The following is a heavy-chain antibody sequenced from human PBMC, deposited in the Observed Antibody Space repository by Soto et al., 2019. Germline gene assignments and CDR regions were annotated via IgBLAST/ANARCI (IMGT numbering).Heavy chain of an antibody. CDR2: VNPILRMS. D-gene: IGHD3-10*01. Sequence: SVKVSCKASGDTFSFYTINWVRQAPGLELEWMRRVNPILRMSNYAQKFKGRVTMTADKSTSTANKEQRSLRSEDSAFYYCATSYGSGFRAFDYWGQGALVTVSS. J-gene: IGHJ4*02. CDR3: ATSYGSGFRAFDY. CDR1: GDTFSFYT. V-gene: IGHV1-69*02.